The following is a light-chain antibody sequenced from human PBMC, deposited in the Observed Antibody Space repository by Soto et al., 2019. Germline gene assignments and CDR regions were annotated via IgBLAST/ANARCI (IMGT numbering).Light chain of an antibody. CDR2: GAS. CDR3: QQRSNWPPSWT. J-gene: IGKJ1*01. Sequence: EIVMTQSPATLSVSPGERATLSCRSSQSVRSNLAWYQQKPGQSPRLLIYGASTRATGIPARFSGSVSGTDFTLTISSLEPEDFAVYYCQQRSNWPPSWTFGQGTKVDIK. CDR1: QSVRSN. V-gene: IGKV3-15*01.